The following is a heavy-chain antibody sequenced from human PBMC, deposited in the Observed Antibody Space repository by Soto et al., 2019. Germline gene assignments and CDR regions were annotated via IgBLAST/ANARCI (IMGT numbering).Heavy chain of an antibody. CDR1: GFTFSSYG. CDR2: IWYDGSNK. Sequence: QVQLVESGGGVVQPGRSLRLSCAASGFTFSSYGMPWVRQAPGKGLEWVAVIWYDGSNKYYADSVKGRFTISRDNSKNTLYLQMNSLRAEDTAGDYCARGASCSGGSCYSVSLGYWGQGTLVTVSS. CDR3: ARGASCSGGSCYSVSLGY. D-gene: IGHD2-15*01. V-gene: IGHV3-33*01. J-gene: IGHJ4*02.